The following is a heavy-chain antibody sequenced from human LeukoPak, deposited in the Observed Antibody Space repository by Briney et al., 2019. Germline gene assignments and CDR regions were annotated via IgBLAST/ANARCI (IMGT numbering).Heavy chain of an antibody. D-gene: IGHD6-6*01. CDR1: GYSISSGYY. Sequence: PSETLSLTCTVSGYSISSGYYWGWIRPPPGKGLEWIGSIYHSGSTYYNPSLKSRVTISVDTSKNQFSLKLSSVTAADTAVYYCASEGSSSSSLYYYYYMDVWGKGTTVTVSS. V-gene: IGHV4-38-2*02. J-gene: IGHJ6*03. CDR2: IYHSGST. CDR3: ASEGSSSSSLYYYYYMDV.